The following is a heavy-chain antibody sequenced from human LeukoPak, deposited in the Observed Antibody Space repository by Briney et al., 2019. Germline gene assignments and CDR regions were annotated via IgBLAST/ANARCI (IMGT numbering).Heavy chain of an antibody. D-gene: IGHD1-26*01. CDR2: INPNSCGT. CDR3: ARDSGSYSLNY. CDR1: GYTFTGYY. Sequence: ASVRVSCKASGYTFTGYYMHWVRQAPGQGLEWMGWINPNSCGTNYAQKFQGRVTMTRDTSISTAYTELSRLRSDDTAVYYCARDSGSYSLNYWGQGTLVTVSS. V-gene: IGHV1-2*02. J-gene: IGHJ4*02.